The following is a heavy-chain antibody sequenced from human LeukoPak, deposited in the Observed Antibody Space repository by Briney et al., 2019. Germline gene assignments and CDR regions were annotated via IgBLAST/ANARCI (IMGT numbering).Heavy chain of an antibody. V-gene: IGHV3-21*01. D-gene: IGHD6-19*01. J-gene: IGHJ3*02. CDR1: GFTFSSYT. CDR2: ISSSSYI. Sequence: GVSLRLSCAASGFTFSSYTMNWVRQAPGKGLEWVSSISSSSYIYYADSVKGRFTISRDNAKNSLYLQMNSLGAEDTAVYYCARSTVAATVAFDIWGQGTMVTVSS. CDR3: ARSTVAATVAFDI.